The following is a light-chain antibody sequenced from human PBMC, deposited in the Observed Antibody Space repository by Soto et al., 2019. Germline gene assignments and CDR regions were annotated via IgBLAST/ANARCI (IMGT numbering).Light chain of an antibody. J-gene: IGKJ5*01. CDR3: QQYNNWLPNT. Sequence: IVMAQSNDTLSVSPGERSTLSCMAIQSVSSSLAWYQQKAGESPMLLISGPSTRATGIPASFSGNGSGTEFTLTLSSLQYEDFAIYYCQQYNNWLPNTFGHSTRPETK. CDR2: GPS. V-gene: IGKV3-15*01. CDR1: QSVSSS.